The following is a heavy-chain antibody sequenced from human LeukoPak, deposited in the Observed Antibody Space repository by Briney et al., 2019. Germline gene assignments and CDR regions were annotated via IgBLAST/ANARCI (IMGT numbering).Heavy chain of an antibody. Sequence: PSETLSLTCAVYGGSFSGYYWSWIRQPPGKGLEWIGEINHSGSTNCNPTLKSRVTISADTSKNQFSLNLSSVTAADTAVYYCARGPPPGGCSGGSCSNLFDYWGQGTLVTVSS. CDR2: INHSGST. D-gene: IGHD2-15*01. V-gene: IGHV4-34*01. J-gene: IGHJ4*02. CDR3: ARGPPPGGCSGGSCSNLFDY. CDR1: GGSFSGYY.